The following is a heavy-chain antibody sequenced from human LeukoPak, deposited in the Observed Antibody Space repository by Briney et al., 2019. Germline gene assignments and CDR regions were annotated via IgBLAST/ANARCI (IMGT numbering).Heavy chain of an antibody. CDR2: LYSGGST. CDR3: ARGCSFDQ. D-gene: IGHD2-15*01. V-gene: IGHV3-53*01. Sequence: PGGSLRLSCAASGFTVSSNYMTWVRQAPGKGLEWVSVLYSGGSTYHADSVKGRFTISRDNAKNSLYLQMNSLRAEETAVYYCARGCSFDQWGQGTLVTVSS. CDR1: GFTVSSNY. J-gene: IGHJ4*02.